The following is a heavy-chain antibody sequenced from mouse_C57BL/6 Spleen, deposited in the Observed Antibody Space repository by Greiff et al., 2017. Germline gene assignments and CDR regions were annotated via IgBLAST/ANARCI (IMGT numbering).Heavy chain of an antibody. D-gene: IGHD6-1*01. CDR1: GYTFTDYN. Sequence: EVQLQQSGPELVKPGASVKIPCKASGYTFTDYNMHWVKQSPGQSLEWIGEINPNNGGTIYNQKFKGKATLTVDKSSSTAYMQLRSLTSEDTAVYYGARKDLFWTDWYFDVWGKGTTVTVSS. V-gene: IGHV1-18*01. J-gene: IGHJ1*03. CDR2: INPNNGGT. CDR3: ARKDLFWTDWYFDV.